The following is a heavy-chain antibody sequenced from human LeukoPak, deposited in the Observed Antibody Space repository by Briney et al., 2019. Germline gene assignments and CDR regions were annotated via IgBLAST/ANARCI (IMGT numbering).Heavy chain of an antibody. J-gene: IGHJ6*02. D-gene: IGHD1-14*01. V-gene: IGHV3-30*04. Sequence: GRSLRLSCAASGFTFSNYSIHWVRQAPGKGLEWLSVISNDGSNKYHADSVKGRFTISRDNSKNTVYLQMNSLRVEDTAVYYCARSRRARSRDYCYGLDVWGQGTTVTVSS. CDR1: GFTFSNYS. CDR3: ARSRRARSRDYCYGLDV. CDR2: ISNDGSNK.